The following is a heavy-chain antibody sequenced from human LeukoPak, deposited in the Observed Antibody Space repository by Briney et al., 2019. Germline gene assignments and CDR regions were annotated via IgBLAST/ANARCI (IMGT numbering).Heavy chain of an antibody. CDR3: ACRDLTSTWSFP. CDR2: IYPGDSRI. V-gene: IGHV5-51*01. D-gene: IGHD6-13*01. CDR1: GYSFTSYW. Sequence: GESLQISCQGFGYSFTSYWIGWVRQMPGKGMEWMGVIYPGDSRIRYNPSFQGQVTISVDKSISTAYLQWVSLKASDTAMYYCACRDLTSTWSFPWGQGTLITVSS. J-gene: IGHJ5*02.